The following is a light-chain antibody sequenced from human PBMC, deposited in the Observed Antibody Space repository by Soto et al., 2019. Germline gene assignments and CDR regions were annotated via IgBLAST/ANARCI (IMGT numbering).Light chain of an antibody. CDR2: ENN. CDR1: SSNIGNNY. J-gene: IGLJ1*01. Sequence: QSVLTQPPSVSAAPGQKVTISCSGSSSNIGNNYVSWYQQLPGTAPKLLIFENNKRPSGIPDRFSASKSGTSATLAITGLQTGHAADYYCGTWDNSLSLPYVFGTGTKLTVL. CDR3: GTWDNSLSLPYV. V-gene: IGLV1-51*02.